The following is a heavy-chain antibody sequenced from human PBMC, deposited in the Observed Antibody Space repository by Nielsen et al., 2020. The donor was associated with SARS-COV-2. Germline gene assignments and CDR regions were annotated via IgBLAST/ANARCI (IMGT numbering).Heavy chain of an antibody. V-gene: IGHV3-9*01. CDR1: GFTFDDYA. J-gene: IGHJ6*02. CDR3: ARDANYDILTGYYLDYYGMDV. CDR2: ISWNSGSI. D-gene: IGHD3-9*01. Sequence: SLKISCAASGFTFDDYAMHWVRQAPGKGLEWVSGISWNSGSIGYADSVKGRFTISRDNAKNSLYLQMNSLRAEDTALYYCARDANYDILTGYYLDYYGMDVWGQGTTVTVSS.